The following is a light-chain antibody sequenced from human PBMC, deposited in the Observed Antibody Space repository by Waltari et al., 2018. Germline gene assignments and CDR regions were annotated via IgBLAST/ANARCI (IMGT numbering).Light chain of an antibody. CDR3: SSYTSSGVV. V-gene: IGLV2-14*01. CDR1: GSHVGGYDY. Sequence: QSALTQPASVSGSPGQAIIISCTGTGSHVGGYDYVSWYQQYPGKAPRLIIYDVYNRPSGVSNRFSGSKSDNTASLTISGLQAEDESVYYCSSYTSSGVVFGGGTKLTVL. CDR2: DVY. J-gene: IGLJ2*01.